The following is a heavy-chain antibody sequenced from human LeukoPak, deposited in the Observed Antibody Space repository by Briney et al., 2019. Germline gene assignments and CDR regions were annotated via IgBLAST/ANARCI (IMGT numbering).Heavy chain of an antibody. Sequence: GGSLRLSCAASGFTFSSYAMHWVRQAPGKGLEWVAVISYDGSNKYYADSVKGRFTISRDNSKNTLYLQMNSLRAEDTAVYYCARDRVAVAGTISYYYYYMDVWGKGTTVTVSS. V-gene: IGHV3-30*04. CDR2: ISYDGSNK. D-gene: IGHD6-19*01. CDR1: GFTFSSYA. CDR3: ARDRVAVAGTISYYYYYMDV. J-gene: IGHJ6*03.